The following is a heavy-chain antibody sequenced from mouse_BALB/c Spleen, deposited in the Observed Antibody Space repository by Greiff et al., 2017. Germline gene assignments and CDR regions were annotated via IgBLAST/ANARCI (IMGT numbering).Heavy chain of an antibody. V-gene: IGHV7-3*02. CDR1: GFTFTDYY. CDR2: IRNKANGYTT. D-gene: IGHD1-2*01. CDR3: ARDISTTATDWYFDV. Sequence: EVKLMESGGGLVQPGGSLRLSCATSGFTFTDYYMSWVRQPPGKALEWLGFIRNKANGYTTEYSASVKGRFTISRDNSQSILYLQMNTLRAEDSATYYCARDISTTATDWYFDVWGAGTTVTVSS. J-gene: IGHJ1*01.